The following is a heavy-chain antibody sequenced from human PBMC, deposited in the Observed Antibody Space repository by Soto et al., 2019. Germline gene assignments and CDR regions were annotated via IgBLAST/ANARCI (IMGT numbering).Heavy chain of an antibody. CDR3: TRDREATGGYYFDY. CDR2: IRSKAYGGTT. V-gene: IGHV3-49*03. D-gene: IGHD1-1*01. J-gene: IGHJ4*02. CDR1: GFTFGDYA. Sequence: GGSLRLSCTASGFTFGDYAMSWFRQAPGKGLEWVGFIRSKAYGGTTEYAASVKGRFTISRDDSKSIAYLQMNSLKTEDTAVYYCTRDREATGGYYFDYWGQGTLVTVSS.